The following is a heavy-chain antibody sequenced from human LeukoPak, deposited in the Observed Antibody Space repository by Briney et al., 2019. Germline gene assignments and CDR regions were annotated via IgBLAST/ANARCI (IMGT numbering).Heavy chain of an antibody. D-gene: IGHD1-26*01. CDR2: ISNTGSTT. J-gene: IGHJ4*02. CDR1: GFTFSDYY. V-gene: IGHV3-11*04. CDR3: ARVRGSYSVDY. Sequence: GGSLRLSCAASGFTFSDYYMSWIRQAPGKGLEWVSYISNTGSTTQYADSVKGRFTISRDNAKNSLHLQMNSLRAEDTAVYYCARVRGSYSVDYWGQGTLVTASS.